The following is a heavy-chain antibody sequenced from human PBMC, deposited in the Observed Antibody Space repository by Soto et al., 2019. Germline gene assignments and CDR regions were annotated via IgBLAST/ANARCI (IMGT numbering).Heavy chain of an antibody. Sequence: VGSLRLSCAASGFTSSSYGMHWVRQAPGKGLEWVAVISYDGSNKYYADSVKGRFTISRDNSKNTLYLQMNSLRAEDTAVYYCAKDGYYYGSGSYDFGYWGQGTLVTVSS. CDR3: AKDGYYYGSGSYDFGY. CDR2: ISYDGSNK. CDR1: GFTSSSYG. D-gene: IGHD3-10*01. V-gene: IGHV3-30*18. J-gene: IGHJ4*02.